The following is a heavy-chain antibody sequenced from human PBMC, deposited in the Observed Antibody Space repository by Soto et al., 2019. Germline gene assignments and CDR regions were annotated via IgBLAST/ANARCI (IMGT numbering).Heavy chain of an antibody. Sequence: QVQLVQSGAEVKKPGSSVKVSCKASGGTFSSYAISWVRQATGQGLEWMGGIIPIFDTANYAQKFQGRVTITADESTCTAYMELSSLRSEDTAVYYCAGEDNNWNYRRPFDYWGQGTLVTVSS. CDR3: AGEDNNWNYRRPFDY. J-gene: IGHJ4*02. CDR2: IIPIFDTA. D-gene: IGHD1-7*01. CDR1: GGTFSSYA. V-gene: IGHV1-69*12.